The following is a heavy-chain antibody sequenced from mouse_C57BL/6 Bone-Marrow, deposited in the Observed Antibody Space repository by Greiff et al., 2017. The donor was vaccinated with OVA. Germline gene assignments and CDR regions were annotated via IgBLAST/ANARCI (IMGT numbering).Heavy chain of an antibody. CDR2: IYPRSGNT. D-gene: IGHD2-2*01. J-gene: IGHJ1*03. CDR1: GYTFTSYG. V-gene: IGHV1-81*01. CDR3: AILGLRRDPFYWYFDV. Sequence: VQLQQSGAELARPGASVKLSCKASGYTFTSYGISWVKQRTGQGLEWIGEIYPRSGNTDYNEKFKGKATLTADKSSSTAYMELRSLTSEDSAVYFCAILGLRRDPFYWYFDVWGTGTTVTVSS.